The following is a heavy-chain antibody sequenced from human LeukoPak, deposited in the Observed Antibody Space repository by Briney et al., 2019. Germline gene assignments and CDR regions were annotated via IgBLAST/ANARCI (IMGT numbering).Heavy chain of an antibody. CDR3: ARGPPNWGYDY. D-gene: IGHD7-27*01. V-gene: IGHV1-8*01. J-gene: IGHJ4*02. Sequence: ASVKVSCKASGYTFTRYDFNWVRQATGQRPEWMGWMSPNSGDTGYAQKLQDRVTMTRNTSISTAYMELSSLRSDDTAVYHCARGPPNWGYDYWGPGTLVTVSS. CDR1: GYTFTRYD. CDR2: MSPNSGDT.